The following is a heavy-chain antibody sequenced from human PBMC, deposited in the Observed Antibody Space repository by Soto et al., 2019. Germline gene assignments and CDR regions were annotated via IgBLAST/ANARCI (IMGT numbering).Heavy chain of an antibody. D-gene: IGHD6-13*01. CDR1: GGTFSSYA. CDR2: IIPIFGTA. CDR3: AAGYIAAAGSRGYYFDY. J-gene: IGHJ4*02. V-gene: IGHV1-69*19. Sequence: QVQLVQSGAELKKPGSSVKVSCKASGGTFSSYAISWVRQAPGQGLEWMGGIIPIFGTANYAQKFQGRVTITADESTTTAYMELSSLRSEDTAVYYCAAGYIAAAGSRGYYFDYWGQGTLVTVSS.